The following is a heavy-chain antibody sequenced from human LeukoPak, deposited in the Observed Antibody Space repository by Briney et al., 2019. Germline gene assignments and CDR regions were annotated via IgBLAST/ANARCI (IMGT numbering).Heavy chain of an antibody. CDR2: ISWNSGSI. J-gene: IGHJ4*02. V-gene: IGHV3-9*01. Sequence: GGSLRLSCAASGFTVSSNYMSWVRQAPGKGLEWVSVISWNSGSITYADSVKGRFTISRDNAKNSLYLQMNSLRAEDTALYYCAKAHNSGYYYAFDYWGQGTLVTVSS. CDR3: AKAHNSGYYYAFDY. D-gene: IGHD3-22*01. CDR1: GFTVSSNY.